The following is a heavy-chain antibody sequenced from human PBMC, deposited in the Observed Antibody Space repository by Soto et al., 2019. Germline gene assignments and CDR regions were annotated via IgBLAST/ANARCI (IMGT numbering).Heavy chain of an antibody. CDR2: IIPVLATT. Sequence: ASVKVSCKASAGTFPHYALSWVRQAPGQGLEWIGGIIPVLATTTYAQKFQGRVSIIADESTNTAYMELSSLRPDDTAMYYCARERYQVLSDGMDVWGQGTSVTVSS. CDR3: ARERYQVLSDGMDV. J-gene: IGHJ6*02. V-gene: IGHV1-69*13. CDR1: AGTFPHYA. D-gene: IGHD2-2*01.